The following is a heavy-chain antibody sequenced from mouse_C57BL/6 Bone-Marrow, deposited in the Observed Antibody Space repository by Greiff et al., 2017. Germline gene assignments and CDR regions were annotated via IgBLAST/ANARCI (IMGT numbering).Heavy chain of an antibody. CDR1: GYTFTSYW. D-gene: IGHD2-1*01. CDR2: IDPSDSYT. V-gene: IGHV1-50*01. Sequence: VQLQQPGAELVKPGASVKLSCKASGYTFTSYWMQWVKQRPGQGLEWIGEIDPSDSYTNYNQKFKGKATLTVDTSSNTAYMQLSSLTSEDSAVYYCARPIYYGKGDWYFDVWGTGTTVTVSS. J-gene: IGHJ1*03. CDR3: ARPIYYGKGDWYFDV.